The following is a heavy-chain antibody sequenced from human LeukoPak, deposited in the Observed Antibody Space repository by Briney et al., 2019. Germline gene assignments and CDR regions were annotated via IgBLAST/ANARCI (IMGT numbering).Heavy chain of an antibody. Sequence: SVKVSCKASGFTFTSSAMQWVRQARGQRLEWIGWIVVGSGNTNYAQKFQERVTITRDMSTSTAYMELGSLRSEDTAVYYCAAASSSYDYFDYWGQGTLVTVSS. V-gene: IGHV1-58*02. D-gene: IGHD6-6*01. CDR3: AAASSSYDYFDY. CDR1: GFTFTSSA. J-gene: IGHJ4*02. CDR2: IVVGSGNT.